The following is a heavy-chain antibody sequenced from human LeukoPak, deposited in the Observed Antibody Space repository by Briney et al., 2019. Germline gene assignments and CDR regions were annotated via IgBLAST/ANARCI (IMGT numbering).Heavy chain of an antibody. Sequence: PGGSLRLSCAASGFTFSDHHMDWVRQAPGEGLEWVARIRNKANRYTTEYAASVKSRFTISRDDSENSLYLQMNSLKTEDTAVYYCARSPLGIAPFDYWGQGTLVTVSS. D-gene: IGHD7-27*01. V-gene: IGHV3-72*01. CDR2: IRNKANRYTT. J-gene: IGHJ4*02. CDR1: GFTFSDHH. CDR3: ARSPLGIAPFDY.